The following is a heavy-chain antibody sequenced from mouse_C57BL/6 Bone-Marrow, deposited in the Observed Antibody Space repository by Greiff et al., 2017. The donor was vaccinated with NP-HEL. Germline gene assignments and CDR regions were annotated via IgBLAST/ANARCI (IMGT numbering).Heavy chain of an antibody. Sequence: EVKLLESGPGLAKPSQTLTLTCSVTGYSITSDYWNWIRKFPGNKLEYMGYISYSGSTYYNPYIKSRISITRDTTKNQYDLQLNSVTTEDTATYYCARRYYFDYWGQGTTLTVSS. CDR1: GYSITSDY. V-gene: IGHV3-8*01. CDR3: ARRYYFDY. J-gene: IGHJ2*01. CDR2: ISYSGST.